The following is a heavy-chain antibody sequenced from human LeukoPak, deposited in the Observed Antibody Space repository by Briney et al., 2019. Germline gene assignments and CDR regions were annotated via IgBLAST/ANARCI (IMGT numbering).Heavy chain of an antibody. J-gene: IGHJ6*03. D-gene: IGHD2-2*03. CDR1: GFTFSSYG. CDR2: ISYDGSNK. CDR3: ARAAWIDYYYYMDV. Sequence: PGGSLRLSCAASGFTFSSYGMHWVRQAPGKGLEWVAVISYDGSNKYYADSVKGRFTISRDNSKNTLYLQMNSLRAEDTAVYYCARAAWIDYYYYMDVWGKGTTVTISS. V-gene: IGHV3-30*03.